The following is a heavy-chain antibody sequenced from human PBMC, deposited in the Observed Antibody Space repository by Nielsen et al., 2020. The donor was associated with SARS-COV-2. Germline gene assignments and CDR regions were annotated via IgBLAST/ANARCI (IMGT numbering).Heavy chain of an antibody. Sequence: GGSLRLSCAASGFTFSSYSMNWVRQAPGKGLEWVSSISSSSSYIYYADSVKGRFTISRDNAKNSLYLQTNSLRAEDTAVYYCARGYNWNYVSYYYMDVWGKGTTVTVSS. V-gene: IGHV3-21*01. CDR3: ARGYNWNYVSYYYMDV. CDR1: GFTFSSYS. J-gene: IGHJ6*03. D-gene: IGHD1-7*01. CDR2: ISSSSSYI.